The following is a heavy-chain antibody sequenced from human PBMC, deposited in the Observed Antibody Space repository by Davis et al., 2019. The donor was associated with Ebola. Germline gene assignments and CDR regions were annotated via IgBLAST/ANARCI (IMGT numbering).Heavy chain of an antibody. Sequence: GGSLRLSCAVSGFTFNNYAMHWVRQAPGKGPEWVALISYDGNHKFYADSVKGRFTISRDNSKNTLYLQTDSLRAEDTAVYYCARNPLARFMGGVSSGWSLVAWGQGALVTVSS. CDR3: ARNPLARFMGGVSSGWSLVA. CDR2: ISYDGNHK. J-gene: IGHJ4*02. CDR1: GFTFNNYA. D-gene: IGHD6-19*01. V-gene: IGHV3-30-3*01.